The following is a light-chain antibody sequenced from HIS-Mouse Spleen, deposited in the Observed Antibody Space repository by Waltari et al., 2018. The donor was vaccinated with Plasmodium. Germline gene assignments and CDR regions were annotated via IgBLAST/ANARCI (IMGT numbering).Light chain of an antibody. CDR1: SSDVGGYNY. J-gene: IGLJ2*01. Sequence: QSALTQPPSASGSPGQSVTISCTGTSSDVGGYNYVSWYQQHPGKAPKLIIYEVSQRPSGGPDRFSGSKSGNTASLTVSGLQAEDEADYYCSSYAGSNNLVFGGGTKLTVL. CDR2: EVS. CDR3: SSYAGSNNLV. V-gene: IGLV2-8*01.